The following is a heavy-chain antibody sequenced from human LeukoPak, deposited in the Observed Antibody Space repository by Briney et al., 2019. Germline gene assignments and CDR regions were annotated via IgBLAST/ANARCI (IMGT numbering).Heavy chain of an antibody. V-gene: IGHV1-69*01. CDR2: IIPIFGTA. Sequence: GSSVKVSCKASGGTFSSYAISWVRQAPGQGLEWMGGIIPIFGTANYAQKFQGRVTITADESTSTAYMELSSLRSEDTAVYYCARDWGLAVAGTDWFDPWGQGTLVTVSS. D-gene: IGHD6-19*01. CDR3: ARDWGLAVAGTDWFDP. CDR1: GGTFSSYA. J-gene: IGHJ5*02.